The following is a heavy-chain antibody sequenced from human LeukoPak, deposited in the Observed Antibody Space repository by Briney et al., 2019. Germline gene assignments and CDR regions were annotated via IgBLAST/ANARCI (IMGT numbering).Heavy chain of an antibody. D-gene: IGHD3-10*01. CDR1: GFTFSSYG. Sequence: PGRSLRLSCAASGFTFSSYGMHWVRQAPGRGLEWVAVIWYDGSNKYYADSVKGRFTISRDNSKNALYLQMNSLRAEDTAVYYCARDRRSFNYGSGGIGYWGQGTLVTVSS. CDR2: IWYDGSNK. V-gene: IGHV3-33*01. J-gene: IGHJ4*02. CDR3: ARDRRSFNYGSGGIGY.